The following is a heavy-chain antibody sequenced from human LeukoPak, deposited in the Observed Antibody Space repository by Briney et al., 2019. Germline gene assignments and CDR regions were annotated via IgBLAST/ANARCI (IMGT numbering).Heavy chain of an antibody. J-gene: IGHJ6*02. V-gene: IGHV3-23*01. CDR2: ISGSGGST. D-gene: IGHD4-17*01. CDR1: GFTFSSYA. Sequence: PGGSLRPSCAASGFTFSSYAMSWVRQAPGKGLEWVSAISGSGGSTYYADSVKGRFTISRDNSKNTLYLQMNSLRAEDTAVYYCARDDYGDYSGSYYYYGMDVWGQGTTVTVSS. CDR3: ARDDYGDYSGSYYYYGMDV.